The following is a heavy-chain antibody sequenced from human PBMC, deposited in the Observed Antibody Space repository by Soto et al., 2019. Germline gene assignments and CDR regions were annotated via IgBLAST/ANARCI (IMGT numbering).Heavy chain of an antibody. D-gene: IGHD3-22*01. CDR1: GYTFTTYD. CDR3: ARAGDSSGYYPGAFDI. CDR2: ISAYNGNT. J-gene: IGHJ3*02. V-gene: IGHV1-18*04. Sequence: SVKVSCKASGYTFTTYDISWVRQAPGQRLEWMGWISAYNGNTNYAQKLQGRVTMTTDTSTSTAYMELRSLRSDDTAVYYCARAGDSSGYYPGAFDIWGQGTMV.